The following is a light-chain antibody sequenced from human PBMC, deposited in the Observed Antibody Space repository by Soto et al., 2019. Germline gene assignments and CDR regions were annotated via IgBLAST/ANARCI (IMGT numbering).Light chain of an antibody. J-gene: IGKJ4*01. V-gene: IGKV1-39*01. CDR3: QQSYSNPVT. CDR1: HSIISH. Sequence: DIQMTQSPSSLSASVGDRVRITCRASHSIISHLNWYQQKPGKAPQLLIYAASILQGGVPARFSGSGSGTDFTLTITSLQPEDFATYYCQQSYSNPVTFGGGTTVDIK. CDR2: AAS.